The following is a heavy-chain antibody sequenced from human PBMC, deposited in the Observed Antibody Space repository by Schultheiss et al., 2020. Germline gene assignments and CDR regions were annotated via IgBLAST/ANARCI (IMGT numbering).Heavy chain of an antibody. Sequence: GGSLRLSCAASGFTFSSYGMHWVRQAPGKGLEWVAVIWYDGSNKYYADSVKGRFTISRDNSKNTLYLQMNSLRAEDTAVYYCAREDTVMVANDYWGQGTLVTVSS. CDR2: IWYDGSNK. CDR3: AREDTVMVANDY. J-gene: IGHJ4*02. CDR1: GFTFSSYG. D-gene: IGHD5-18*01. V-gene: IGHV3-33*01.